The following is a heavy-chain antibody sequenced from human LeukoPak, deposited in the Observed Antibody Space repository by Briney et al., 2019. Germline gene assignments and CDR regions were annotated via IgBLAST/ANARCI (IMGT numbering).Heavy chain of an antibody. V-gene: IGHV1-18*01. J-gene: IGHJ6*03. Sequence: GASVKVSCKASGYTFTSYGISWVRQAPGQGLEWMGWISAYNGNTNYAQKLQGRVTMTTDTSTSTAYMELRSLRSDDTAVYYCARIHGSRPYNYYYYYMDVWGKGTTVTVSS. CDR1: GYTFTSYG. D-gene: IGHD5-24*01. CDR2: ISAYNGNT. CDR3: ARIHGSRPYNYYYYYMDV.